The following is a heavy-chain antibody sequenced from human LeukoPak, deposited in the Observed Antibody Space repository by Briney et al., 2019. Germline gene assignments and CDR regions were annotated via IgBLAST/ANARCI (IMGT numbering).Heavy chain of an antibody. V-gene: IGHV4-4*07. Sequence: SETLSLTCTVSGGSISSYYWSWIRQPAGKGLEWIGRIYTSGSTNYNPSLKSRVTISVDTSKNQFSLKLSSVTAADTAVYYCARGGQLALGYYFDYWGQGTLVTVSS. CDR1: GGSISSYY. CDR2: IYTSGST. D-gene: IGHD6-13*01. J-gene: IGHJ4*02. CDR3: ARGGQLALGYYFDY.